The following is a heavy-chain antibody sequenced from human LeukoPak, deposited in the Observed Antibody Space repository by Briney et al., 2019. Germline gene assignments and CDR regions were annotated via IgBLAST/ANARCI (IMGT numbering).Heavy chain of an antibody. CDR1: GGSISSGSYY. CDR3: ARSRVVPAAMAPSGMDV. D-gene: IGHD2-2*01. CDR2: IYTSGST. V-gene: IGHV4-61*02. J-gene: IGHJ6*02. Sequence: PSQTLSLTCTVSGGSISSGSYYWSWIRQPAGKGLEWIGRIYTSGSTNYNPSLKSRVTISVDTSKNQFSLKLSSVTAADTALYYCARSRVVPAAMAPSGMDVWGQGTTVTVSS.